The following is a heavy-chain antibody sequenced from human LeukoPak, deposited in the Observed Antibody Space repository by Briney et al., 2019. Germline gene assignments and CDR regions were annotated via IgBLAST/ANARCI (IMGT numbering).Heavy chain of an antibody. D-gene: IGHD3-10*01. CDR1: GFSFGTFW. V-gene: IGHV3-7*03. J-gene: IGHJ6*03. Sequence: GGSLRLSCAASGFSFGTFWMTWDRQAPGKGLEWVASIKEDGSEKHYLDSVKGRFTMSRDNAANSLYLQMSSLRAEDTAVYYCARDRTLSLVRGDGMDVWGKGTTVTVSS. CDR3: ARDRTLSLVRGDGMDV. CDR2: IKEDGSEK.